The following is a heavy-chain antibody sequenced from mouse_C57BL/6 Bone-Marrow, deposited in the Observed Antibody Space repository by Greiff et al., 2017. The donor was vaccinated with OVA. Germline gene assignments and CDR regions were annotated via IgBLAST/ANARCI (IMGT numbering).Heavy chain of an antibody. D-gene: IGHD1-1*01. CDR2: IYPGNSDT. V-gene: IGHV1-5*01. CDR1: GYTFTSYW. CDR3: TRGVTTVVDYFDY. Sequence: VQLQQSGTVLARPGASVKMSCKTSGYTFTSYWMHWVKQRPGQGLEWIGAIYPGNSDTSYNQKFKGKAKLTAVTSASTAYMELSSLTNEDSAVYYGTRGVTTVVDYFDYWGQGTTLTVSS. J-gene: IGHJ2*01.